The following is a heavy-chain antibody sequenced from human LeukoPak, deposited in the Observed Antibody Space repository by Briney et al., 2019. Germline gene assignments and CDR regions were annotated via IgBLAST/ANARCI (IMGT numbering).Heavy chain of an antibody. D-gene: IGHD6-13*01. CDR1: GYSISSGYY. CDR2: IYHSGST. J-gene: IGHJ5*02. Sequence: PSETLSLTWAVSGYSISSGYYWGWIRPPPGKGLEWSGSIYHSGSTYYNPSVKSRVTISVDTSKNQFSLKLSSVTAADTAVYYCARLGSPPQDDHWGQGTLVTVSS. V-gene: IGHV4-38-2*01. CDR3: ARLGSPPQDDH.